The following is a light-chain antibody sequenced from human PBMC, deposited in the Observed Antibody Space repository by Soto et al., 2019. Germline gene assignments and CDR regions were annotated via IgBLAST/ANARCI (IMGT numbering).Light chain of an antibody. CDR2: DVS. Sequence: QSALTQPASVSGSPGQSIIISCTGTSSDVGGYKYVSWYQQHPGKAPKVIIYDVSKRPSGVSNRFSGSKSGNTATLTISRLQAGDEADYYCSSYTSSSTLVFGGGTKLTVL. J-gene: IGLJ2*01. CDR3: SSYTSSSTLV. V-gene: IGLV2-14*01. CDR1: SSDVGGYKY.